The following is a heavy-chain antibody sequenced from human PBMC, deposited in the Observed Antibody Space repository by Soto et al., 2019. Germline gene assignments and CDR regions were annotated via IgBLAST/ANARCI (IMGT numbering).Heavy chain of an antibody. CDR2: ISAYNGNT. Sequence: ASVKVSCKASGYTFTSYAMHWVRQAPGQGLEWMGWISAYNGNTNYAQKLQGRVTMTTDTSTSTAYMELRSLRSDDTAVYYCARVYGDYESNWFDPWGQGTLVTVSS. CDR1: GYTFTSYA. J-gene: IGHJ5*02. D-gene: IGHD4-17*01. CDR3: ARVYGDYESNWFDP. V-gene: IGHV1-18*01.